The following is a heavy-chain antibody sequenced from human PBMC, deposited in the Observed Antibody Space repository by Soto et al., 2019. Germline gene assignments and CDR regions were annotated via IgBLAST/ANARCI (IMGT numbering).Heavy chain of an antibody. J-gene: IGHJ6*02. D-gene: IGHD3-10*01. CDR1: GFRFEDYA. CDR3: AKDHYGSAIYGMDV. V-gene: IGHV3-9*01. Sequence: EVHLVESGGGLVQPGRSLRLSCAASGFRFEDYAMHWVRQAPGKGQEWVSGIAWNSDIIGYADSVKGRFTISRDNGKKSLYLQMNSLRPEDTALYYCAKDHYGSAIYGMDVWGQGTTVTVSS. CDR2: IAWNSDII.